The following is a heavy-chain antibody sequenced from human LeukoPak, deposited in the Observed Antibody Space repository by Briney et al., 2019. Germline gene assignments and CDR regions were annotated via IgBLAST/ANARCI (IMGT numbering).Heavy chain of an antibody. CDR2: INPNSGGT. CDR3: ARHPNLDY. J-gene: IGHJ4*02. Sequence: ASVKVSCKASGYTFTDYYIHWVRQAPGQGLEWMGWINPNSGGTSYAQKFQDRVTLTRDTSIRTAYMELSRLPSDDTAVYYCARHPNLDYWGQGTLVFVSS. CDR1: GYTFTDYY. V-gene: IGHV1-2*02.